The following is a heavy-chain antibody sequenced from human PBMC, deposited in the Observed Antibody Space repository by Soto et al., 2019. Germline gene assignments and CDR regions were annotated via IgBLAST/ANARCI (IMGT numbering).Heavy chain of an antibody. J-gene: IGHJ4*02. CDR3: ARDLRYSGSRVGDY. CDR1: GFTFSSYS. V-gene: IGHV3-21*01. CDR2: ISSSSSYI. D-gene: IGHD1-26*01. Sequence: GGSLRLSCAASGFTFSSYSMNWVRQAPGKGLEWVSSISSSSSYIYYADSVKGRFTIPRDNAKNSLYLQMNSLRAEDTAVYYCARDLRYSGSRVGDYWGQGTLVTVSS.